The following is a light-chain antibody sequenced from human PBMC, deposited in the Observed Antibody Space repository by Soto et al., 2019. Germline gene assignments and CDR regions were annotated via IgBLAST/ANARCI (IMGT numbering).Light chain of an antibody. CDR3: SSYTSNSTVV. Sequence: QSALTKPASVSGSPGQSITISCTGTSSDVGGYNYVSWYQQHPGKAPKLMICDVSNRPSGVSNRFSGSKSGNTASLTISGLQAEDEADYYCSSYTSNSTVVFGGGTKLTVL. CDR1: SSDVGGYNY. J-gene: IGLJ2*01. CDR2: DVS. V-gene: IGLV2-14*01.